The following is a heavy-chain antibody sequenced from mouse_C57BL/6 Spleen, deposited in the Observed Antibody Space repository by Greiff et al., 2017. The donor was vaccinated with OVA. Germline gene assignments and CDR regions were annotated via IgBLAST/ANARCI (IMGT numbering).Heavy chain of an antibody. V-gene: IGHV1-26*01. Sequence: EVQLQQSGPELVKPGASVKISCKASGYTFTDYYMNWVKQSHGKSLEWIGDINPNNGGTRYNQKFKGKATLTVDKSSSTAYMELRSLTSEDSAVYYCAKDYGSSYGWVAYWGQGTLVTVSA. CDR1: GYTFTDYY. CDR2: INPNNGGT. D-gene: IGHD1-1*01. J-gene: IGHJ3*01. CDR3: AKDYGSSYGWVAY.